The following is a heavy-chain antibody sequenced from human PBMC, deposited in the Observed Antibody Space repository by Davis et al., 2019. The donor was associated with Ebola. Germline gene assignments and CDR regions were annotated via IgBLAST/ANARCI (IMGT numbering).Heavy chain of an antibody. CDR2: IYHSGST. CDR3: TRAPLRFLEWSYYFDY. CDR1: GGSISSSNW. Sequence: MPSETLSLTCAVSGGSISSSNWWSWVRQPPGKGLEWIGEIYHSGSTNYNPSLKSRVTISVDTSKNQFSLKLSSVTAADTAVYYCTRAPLRFLEWSYYFDYWGQGTLVTVSS. V-gene: IGHV4-4*02. J-gene: IGHJ4*02. D-gene: IGHD3-3*01.